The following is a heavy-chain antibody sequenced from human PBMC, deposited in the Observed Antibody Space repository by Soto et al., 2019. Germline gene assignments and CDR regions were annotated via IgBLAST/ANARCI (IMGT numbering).Heavy chain of an antibody. D-gene: IGHD6-13*01. CDR3: ARDWWEEPAGKETVSQFDY. V-gene: IGHV3-33*01. J-gene: IGHJ4*02. Sequence: QVHLVESGGGVVQPGRSLTLSCTASGFAFSNYGIHWVRQAPGRGLEWVAVIWSDGTKKFYAGSVRGRFTISRDNSKNKIYLKMNSLRAEDTAVYYCARDWWEEPAGKETVSQFDYWGQGTLVTVSS. CDR2: IWSDGTKK. CDR1: GFAFSNYG.